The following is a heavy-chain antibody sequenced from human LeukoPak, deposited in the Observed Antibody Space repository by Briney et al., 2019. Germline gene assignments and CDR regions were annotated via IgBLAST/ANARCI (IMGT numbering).Heavy chain of an antibody. J-gene: IGHJ4*02. D-gene: IGHD3-10*01. CDR2: INHSGST. Sequence: SETLSLTCAVYGGSFSGYYWNWIRQPPGKGLEWIGEINHSGSTKYNPSLKSRVTISVDTSKNQFSLKLSSVTAADTAVYYCARFLLWFGELSFDYWGQGTLVTVSS. V-gene: IGHV4-34*01. CDR1: GGSFSGYY. CDR3: ARFLLWFGELSFDY.